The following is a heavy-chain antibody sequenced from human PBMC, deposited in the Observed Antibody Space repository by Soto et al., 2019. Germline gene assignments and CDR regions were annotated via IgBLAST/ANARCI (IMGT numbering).Heavy chain of an antibody. J-gene: IGHJ4*02. D-gene: IGHD6-19*01. CDR1: GFTFSSYA. CDR2: ISCSGGST. CDR3: AKDLIPGQWLVHRDY. V-gene: IGHV3-23*01. Sequence: EVQLLESGGGLVQPGGSLRLSCAASGFTFSSYAMSWVRQAPGKGLEWVSAISCSGGSTYYADSVKGRFTISRDNAKNTLYLQMNSLRAEDTPVYYCAKDLIPGQWLVHRDYWGQGTLVTVSS.